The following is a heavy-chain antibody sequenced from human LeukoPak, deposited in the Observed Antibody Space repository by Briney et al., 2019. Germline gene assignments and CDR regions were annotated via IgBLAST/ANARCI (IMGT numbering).Heavy chain of an antibody. CDR3: ARVPGDYYGSPLNWFDP. CDR1: GGSISSHY. Sequence: SETLSLTCTVSGGSISSHYWSWIRQPPGKGLEWIGYIYYSGSTNYNLSLKSRVTISVDTSKNQFSLKLSSVTAADTAVYYCARVPGDYYGSPLNWFDPWGQGTLVTVSS. CDR2: IYYSGST. V-gene: IGHV4-59*11. D-gene: IGHD3-10*01. J-gene: IGHJ5*02.